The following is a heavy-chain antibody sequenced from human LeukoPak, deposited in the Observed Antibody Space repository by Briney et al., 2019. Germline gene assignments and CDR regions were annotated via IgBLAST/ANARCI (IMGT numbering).Heavy chain of an antibody. CDR3: ARTGTGYYFDN. J-gene: IGHJ4*02. D-gene: IGHD1-7*01. CDR1: GYSISSGYY. Sequence: PSETLSLTCAVSGYSISSGYYWGWIRQPPGRGLEWIGTIYYSGGTYHNPSLKSRVTISVDTSKNQFSLRLRSVTAADTAVYYCARTGTGYYFDNWGQGTLVTVSP. V-gene: IGHV4-38-2*01. CDR2: IYYSGGT.